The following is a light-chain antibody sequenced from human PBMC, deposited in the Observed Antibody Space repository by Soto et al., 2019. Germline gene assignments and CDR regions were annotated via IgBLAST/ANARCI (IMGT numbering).Light chain of an antibody. Sequence: AIRMTQSPSSLSASTGYRVTITCRASQGISSYLAWYQQKPGKAPKLLIYAASTLQSGVPSRFSGSGSGTDFTFTINSLQPEDIGTYYCQHYNSFPITFGQGTRLEIK. V-gene: IGKV1-8*01. J-gene: IGKJ5*01. CDR1: QGISSY. CDR2: AAS. CDR3: QHYNSFPIT.